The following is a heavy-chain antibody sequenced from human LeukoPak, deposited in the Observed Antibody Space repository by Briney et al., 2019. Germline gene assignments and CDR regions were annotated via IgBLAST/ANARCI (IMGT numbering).Heavy chain of an antibody. J-gene: IGHJ6*02. D-gene: IGHD6-6*01. CDR3: AKDIAARDDYYYGMDV. CDR2: ISWNSGSI. CDR1: GFTFDDYA. V-gene: IGHV3-9*01. Sequence: GGSLRLSCAAPGFTFDDYAMHWVRHAPGKGLEWVSGISWNSGSIGYADSVKGRFTISRDNAKNSLYLQMNSLRAEDTALYYCAKDIAARDDYYYGMDVWGQGTTVTVSS.